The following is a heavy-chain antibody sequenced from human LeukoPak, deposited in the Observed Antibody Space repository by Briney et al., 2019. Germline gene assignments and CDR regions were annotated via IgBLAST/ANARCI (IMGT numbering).Heavy chain of an antibody. D-gene: IGHD3-3*01. CDR1: GYTLTELS. J-gene: IGHJ4*02. Sequence: ASVKVSCKVSGYTLTELSMHWVRQAPGKGLEWMGGFDPEDGETIYAQKFQGRVTMTEDTSTDTAYMELSRLRSDDTAVYYCVHQGDFWSGYPYYFDYWGQGTLVTVSS. V-gene: IGHV1-24*01. CDR2: FDPEDGET. CDR3: VHQGDFWSGYPYYFDY.